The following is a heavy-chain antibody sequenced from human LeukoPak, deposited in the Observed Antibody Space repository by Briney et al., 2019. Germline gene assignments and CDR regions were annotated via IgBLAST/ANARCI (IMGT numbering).Heavy chain of an antibody. J-gene: IGHJ5*02. CDR3: ARSEIAAAVTNRFDP. D-gene: IGHD6-13*01. CDR1: GYSFTSYW. Sequence: GESLKISCKASGYSFTSYWIGWVRQMPGKGLEWMGIIYPGDSDTRYSPSFQGQVTISADKSISTAYLQWSSLKASDTAMYYCARSEIAAAVTNRFDPWGQGTLVTVSS. CDR2: IYPGDSDT. V-gene: IGHV5-51*01.